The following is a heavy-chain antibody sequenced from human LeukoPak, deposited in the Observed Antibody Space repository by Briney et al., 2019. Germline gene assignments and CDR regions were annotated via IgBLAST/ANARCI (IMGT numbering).Heavy chain of an antibody. CDR2: ITAIDGRT. CDR3: TKDRRGPAAGTWYFDS. Sequence: GGSLRLSCAASGFTFSDYYMSWVRQAPGRGLEWVSSITAIDGRTYYADSVRGRFTISRDNSKNTVYLQLNSLRAGDTAIYYCTKDRRGPAAGTWYFDSWGQGTLVTVSS. J-gene: IGHJ4*02. V-gene: IGHV3-23*01. D-gene: IGHD6-13*01. CDR1: GFTFSDYY.